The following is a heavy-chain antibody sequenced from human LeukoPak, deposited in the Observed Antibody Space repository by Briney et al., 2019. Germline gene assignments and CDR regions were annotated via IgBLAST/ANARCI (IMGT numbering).Heavy chain of an antibody. Sequence: GGSLRLSCAASGFTFRSYSMNWVRQAPGKGLEWVSYITGSSSAIFYADSVKGRFTISRDNAESSLFLQMNSLGDEDTAVYYCARDLNYAFVIWGQGTLVTVSS. CDR2: ITGSSSAI. J-gene: IGHJ3*02. D-gene: IGHD1-7*01. CDR3: ARDLNYAFVI. CDR1: GFTFRSYS. V-gene: IGHV3-48*02.